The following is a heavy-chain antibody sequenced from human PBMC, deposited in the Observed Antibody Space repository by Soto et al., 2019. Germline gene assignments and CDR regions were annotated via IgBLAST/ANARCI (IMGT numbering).Heavy chain of an antibody. D-gene: IGHD2-2*01. CDR2: IYSGGTT. CDR1: GFTVSIDY. Sequence: PGGSLRLSCAASGFTVSIDYMGWVRQAPGKGLELVSVIYSGGTTYYADSVKGRFTISRDISKNTVSLQMNSLRAEDTAVYYCARGGYCSSSTCYVAWGQGTLVTVSS. J-gene: IGHJ5*02. CDR3: ARGGYCSSSTCYVA. V-gene: IGHV3-66*01.